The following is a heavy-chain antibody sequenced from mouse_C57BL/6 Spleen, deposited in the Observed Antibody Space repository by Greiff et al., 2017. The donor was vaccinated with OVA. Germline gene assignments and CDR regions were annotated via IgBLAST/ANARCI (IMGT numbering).Heavy chain of an antibody. V-gene: IGHV5-17*01. CDR2: ISSGSSTI. CDR3: ATSITTDFDY. Sequence: EVKLEESGGGLVKPGGSLKLSCAASGFTFSDYGMHWVRQAPEKGLEWVAYISSGSSTIYYADTVKGRFTISRDNAKNTLFLQMTSLRSEDTAMYYCATSITTDFDYWGQGTTLTVSS. D-gene: IGHD1-1*01. CDR1: GFTFSDYG. J-gene: IGHJ2*01.